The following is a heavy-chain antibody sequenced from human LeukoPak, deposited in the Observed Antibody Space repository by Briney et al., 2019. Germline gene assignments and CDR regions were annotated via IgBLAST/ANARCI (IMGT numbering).Heavy chain of an antibody. CDR3: ARAGGYYDSSGFDY. Sequence: ASVKVSCKASGYTFTGYYMHWVRQAPGQGLEWMGWINPNSGGTNYAQKFQGWVTMTRDTSISTAYMELSRLRSDDTAVYYCARAGGYYDSSGFDYWGQGTLVTVSS. D-gene: IGHD3-22*01. J-gene: IGHJ4*02. V-gene: IGHV1-2*04. CDR2: INPNSGGT. CDR1: GYTFTGYY.